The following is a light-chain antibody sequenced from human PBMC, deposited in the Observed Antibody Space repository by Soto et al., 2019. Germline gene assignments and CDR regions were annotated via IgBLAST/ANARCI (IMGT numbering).Light chain of an antibody. CDR1: TGTVNSGHY. CDR3: LLYFGSAELV. Sequence: QAVVIQEPSLTVSPGETVTLTCTSSTGTVNSGHYPNWFQQRPGQAPKALIYSTSNKYSWTPDHFSGSLLGGKAALTLSGVQPEDEADYFCLLYFGSAELVFGGGTQLTVL. V-gene: IGLV7-43*01. CDR2: STS. J-gene: IGLJ2*01.